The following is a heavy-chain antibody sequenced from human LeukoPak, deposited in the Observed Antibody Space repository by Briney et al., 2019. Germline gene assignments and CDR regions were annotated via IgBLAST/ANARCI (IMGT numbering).Heavy chain of an antibody. Sequence: GESLKISCKGSGYSFTSYWVAWVRQMPGKGLEWMGSIYPRDYDTRYSPSFQGQVTSSADKSISNAYRQWSGLKASDTAVYYCARHVSTASAARGFDIWGQGAMVTVSS. CDR1: GYSFTSYW. D-gene: IGHD2-15*01. CDR3: ARHVSTASAARGFDI. CDR2: IYPRDYDT. J-gene: IGHJ3*02. V-gene: IGHV5-51*01.